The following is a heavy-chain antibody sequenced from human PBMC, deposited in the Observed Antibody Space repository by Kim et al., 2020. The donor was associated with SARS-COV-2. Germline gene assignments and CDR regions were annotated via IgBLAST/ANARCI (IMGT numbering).Heavy chain of an antibody. CDR2: ISGSGGGT. J-gene: IGHJ6*03. CDR3: AKDGPLTIFGVVIIEPYYMDV. V-gene: IGHV3-23*01. CDR1: GFTFSSYA. D-gene: IGHD3-3*01. Sequence: GGSLRLSCAASGFTFSSYAMSWVRQAPGKGLEWVSAISGSGGGTYYADSVKGRFTISRDNSKNTLYLQMNSLRAEDTAIYYCAKDGPLTIFGVVIIEPYYMDVWGKGTTVTVSS.